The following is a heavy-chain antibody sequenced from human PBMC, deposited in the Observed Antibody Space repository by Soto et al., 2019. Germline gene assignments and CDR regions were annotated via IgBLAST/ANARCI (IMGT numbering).Heavy chain of an antibody. CDR2: INPNGSST. CDR1: GYTFTNYY. D-gene: IGHD3-16*01. CDR3: ARGEVRGDLAFPYYFDY. V-gene: IGHV1-46*01. J-gene: IGHJ4*02. Sequence: QVQLVQSGAEVKKPGASVKVSCKASGYTFTNYYMHWVRQAPGQGPEWMGIINPNGSSTSYAQKFQGRVTMTRDTSASTVYMELRSLRSEDTAVYYCARGEVRGDLAFPYYFDYWGQGTLVTVSS.